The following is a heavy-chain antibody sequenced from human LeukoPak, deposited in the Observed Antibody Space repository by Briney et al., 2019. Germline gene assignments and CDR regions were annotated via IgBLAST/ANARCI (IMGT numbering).Heavy chain of an antibody. CDR1: GFTFSNYW. CDR3: ARDTTVYGDFDY. V-gene: IGHV3-21*01. J-gene: IGHJ4*02. CDR2: ISSSSSYI. D-gene: IGHD4-17*01. Sequence: GGSLRLSCAASGFTFSNYWMIWVRQAPGKGLEWVSSISSSSSYIYYADSVKGRFTISRDNAKNSLYLQMNSLRAEDTAVYYCARDTTVYGDFDYWGQGTLVTVSS.